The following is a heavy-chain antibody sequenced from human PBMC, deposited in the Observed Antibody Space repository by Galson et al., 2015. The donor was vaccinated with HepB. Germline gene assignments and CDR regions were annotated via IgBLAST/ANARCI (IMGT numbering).Heavy chain of an antibody. J-gene: IGHJ6*02. CDR3: AKDSRPITMIRGEAYYDFGLDV. CDR1: GFTFSSYS. Sequence: SLRLSCAASGFTFSSYSMNWVRQAPGKGLEWVAVISYDGSNKYSADSVKGRFTFSRDNSKNTVYLQMNSLRAEDTAVYYCAKDSRPITMIRGEAYYDFGLDVWGQATTVTVSS. CDR2: ISYDGSNK. V-gene: IGHV3-30*18. D-gene: IGHD3-10*01.